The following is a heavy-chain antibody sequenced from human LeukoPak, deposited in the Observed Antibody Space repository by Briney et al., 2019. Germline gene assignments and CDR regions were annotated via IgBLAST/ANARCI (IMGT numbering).Heavy chain of an antibody. D-gene: IGHD2/OR15-2a*01. CDR1: GGTFSSYA. V-gene: IGHV1-69*05. Sequence: SVKVSCKAPGGTFSSYAISWVRQAPGQGLEWMGRIIPIFGTANYAQKFQGRVTIATDESTSTAYMELSSLRSEDTAVYYCARSTRLYFDYWGQGTLVTVSS. CDR3: ARSTRLYFDY. CDR2: IIPIFGTA. J-gene: IGHJ4*02.